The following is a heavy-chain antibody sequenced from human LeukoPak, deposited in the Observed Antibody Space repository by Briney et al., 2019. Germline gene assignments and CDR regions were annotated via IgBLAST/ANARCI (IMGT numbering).Heavy chain of an antibody. CDR2: IYSGGST. CDR1: GFTVSSNY. CDR3: AREGGSYYSLYWFDP. J-gene: IGHJ5*02. V-gene: IGHV3-53*01. D-gene: IGHD1-26*01. Sequence: GGSLRLSCAASGFTVSSNYMSWVRQAPGKGLEWVSVIYSGGSTYYADSVKGRFTISRDNSKNTLYLQMNSLRAEDTAVYYCAREGGSYYSLYWFDPWGQGTLVTVSS.